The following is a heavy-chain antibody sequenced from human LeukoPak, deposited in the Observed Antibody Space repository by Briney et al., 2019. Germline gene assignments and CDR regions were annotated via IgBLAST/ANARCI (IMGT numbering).Heavy chain of an antibody. D-gene: IGHD6-6*01. J-gene: IGHJ6*03. CDR3: ARRAPSPYSSSSFYYYYYMDV. V-gene: IGHV4-61*02. Sequence: SQTLSLTCTVSGGSISSGSYYWSWIRQPAGKGLEWIGRIYTSGSTNYNPSLKSRVTISVDTSKNQFSLKLSSVTAADTAVYYCARRAPSPYSSSSFYYYYYMDVSGKGTTVTVSS. CDR2: IYTSGST. CDR1: GGSISSGSYY.